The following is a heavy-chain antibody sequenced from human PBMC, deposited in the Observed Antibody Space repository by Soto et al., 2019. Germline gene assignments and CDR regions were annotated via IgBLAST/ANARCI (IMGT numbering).Heavy chain of an antibody. D-gene: IGHD6-19*01. Sequence: GGSLRLSCAASGFTFSSYAMHWVRQAPGKGLEWVAVISYDGSNKYYADSVKGRFTISRDNSKNTLYLQMNSLRAEDTAVYYCASGEKVRPVAGAPDYWGQGTLVTVSS. CDR2: ISYDGSNK. CDR3: ASGEKVRPVAGAPDY. CDR1: GFTFSSYA. J-gene: IGHJ4*02. V-gene: IGHV3-30-3*01.